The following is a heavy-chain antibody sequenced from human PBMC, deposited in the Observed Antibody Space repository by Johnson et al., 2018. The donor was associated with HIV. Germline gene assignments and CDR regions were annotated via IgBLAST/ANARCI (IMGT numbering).Heavy chain of an antibody. CDR1: GFTFSSYA. Sequence: QVQLVESGGGLIQPGRSLRLSCAASGFTFSSYAMHWVRQAPGKGLAWVAVISYDGSTKYYADSVKGRFTISRDNSKNTLYLQMNSLRAEDTALYYCAKTYYDFWSGYFGAFDIWGQGTMVTVSS. J-gene: IGHJ3*02. CDR3: AKTYYDFWSGYFGAFDI. V-gene: IGHV3-30*04. D-gene: IGHD3-3*01. CDR2: ISYDGSTK.